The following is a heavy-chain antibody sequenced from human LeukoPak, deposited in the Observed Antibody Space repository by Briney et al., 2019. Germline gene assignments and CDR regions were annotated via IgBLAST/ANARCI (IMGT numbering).Heavy chain of an antibody. CDR1: GYTFTGYY. V-gene: IGHV1-2*02. J-gene: IGHJ4*02. CDR2: INPNSGGT. Sequence: ASVKVSCKASGYTFTGYYMHWVRQAPGQGLEWMGWINPNSGGTNYAQKFQGRVTMTTDTSISTAYMELSRLRSDDTAVYYCARDVGATATIDYWGQGTLVTVS. D-gene: IGHD1-26*01. CDR3: ARDVGATATIDY.